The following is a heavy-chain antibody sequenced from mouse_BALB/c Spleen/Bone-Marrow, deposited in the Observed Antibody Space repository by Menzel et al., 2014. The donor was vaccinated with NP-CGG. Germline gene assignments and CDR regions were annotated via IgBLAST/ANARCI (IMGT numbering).Heavy chain of an antibody. Sequence: VQLKDSGAELVKPGASVKLSCTASGFNIKDTYMHWVKVRPEQGLEWVGRIDPANGNTKYDPKFQGKATITADTSSNTAYLQLSSLTSEDTAVYYCVYGRDWYFDVWGAGTTVTVSS. CDR3: VYGRDWYFDV. D-gene: IGHD1-1*01. V-gene: IGHV14-3*02. CDR1: GFNIKDTY. J-gene: IGHJ1*01. CDR2: IDPANGNT.